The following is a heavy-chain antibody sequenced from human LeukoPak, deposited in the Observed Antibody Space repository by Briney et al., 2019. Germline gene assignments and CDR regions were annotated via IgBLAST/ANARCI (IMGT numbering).Heavy chain of an antibody. D-gene: IGHD3-22*01. CDR2: ISGSGGST. CDR1: GFTFSSYA. V-gene: IGHV3-23*01. Sequence: GGSLRLSCAASGFTFSSYATSWVRQAPGKGLEWVSAISGSGGSTYYADSVKGRFTISRDNSKNTLYLQMNSLRAEDTAVYYCAKLGRGYYYDSSGYYRHAFDIWGQGTMVTVSS. J-gene: IGHJ3*02. CDR3: AKLGRGYYYDSSGYYRHAFDI.